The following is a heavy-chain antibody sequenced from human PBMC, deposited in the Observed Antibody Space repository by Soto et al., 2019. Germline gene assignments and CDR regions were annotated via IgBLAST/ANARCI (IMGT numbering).Heavy chain of an antibody. D-gene: IGHD5-18*01. CDR3: ASRRLQLWFRSDY. Sequence: EVQLLESGGGLVQPGGSLRLSCAASGFTFSSYAMSWVRQAPGKGLEWVSAISGSGGSTYYADSVKGRFTISRDNSKNTLYLQMNSLRAEDTAVYYCASRRLQLWFRSDYWGQGTLVTVSS. CDR2: ISGSGGST. CDR1: GFTFSSYA. V-gene: IGHV3-23*01. J-gene: IGHJ4*02.